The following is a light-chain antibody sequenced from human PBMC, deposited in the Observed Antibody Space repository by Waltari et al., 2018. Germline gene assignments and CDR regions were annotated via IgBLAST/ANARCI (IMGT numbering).Light chain of an antibody. J-gene: IGKJ1*01. CDR3: QQYRSPPWT. CDR1: QSLASNS. V-gene: IGKV3-20*01. Sequence: DIVLTQSPGTLSLSPGERATLSCRASQSLASNSLAWYHQKPGQPPRLLIYDTSSRATGMPDRFSGSGAGTDFTLTISGLEPEDLAVYYCQQYRSPPWTFGQGTKVEIK. CDR2: DTS.